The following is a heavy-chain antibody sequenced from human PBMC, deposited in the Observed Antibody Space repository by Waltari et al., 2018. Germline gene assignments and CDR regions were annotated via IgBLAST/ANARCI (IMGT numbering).Heavy chain of an antibody. D-gene: IGHD6-6*01. CDR1: GGSISSSAYY. V-gene: IGHV4-39*01. J-gene: IGHJ3*02. CDR3: ARKGRDSSSSRKAFDI. CDR2: VYYSGST. Sequence: QLQLQESGPGLVKPSETLSLTCPVSGGSISSSAYYWDWISQPPVKGLEWIGSVYYSGSTYYNSSLKSRVTISVDTSKNQFSLILSSVTAADTAVYYCARKGRDSSSSRKAFDIWGQGTMVTVSS.